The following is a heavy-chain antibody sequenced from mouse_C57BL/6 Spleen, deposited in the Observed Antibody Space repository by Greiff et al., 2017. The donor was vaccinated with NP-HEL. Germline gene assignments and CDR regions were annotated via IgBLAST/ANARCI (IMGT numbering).Heavy chain of an antibody. Sequence: ESGPGLVKPSQSLSLTCSVTGYSITSGYYWNWIRQFPGNKLEWMGYISYDGSNNYNPSLKNRISITRDTSKNQFFLKLNSVTTEDTATYYCAREKYFDVWGTGTTVTVSS. J-gene: IGHJ1*03. V-gene: IGHV3-6*01. CDR2: ISYDGSN. CDR1: GYSITSGYY. CDR3: AREKYFDV.